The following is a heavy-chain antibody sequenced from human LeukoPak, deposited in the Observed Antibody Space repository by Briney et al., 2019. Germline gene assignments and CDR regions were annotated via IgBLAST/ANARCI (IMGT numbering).Heavy chain of an antibody. CDR1: GFTFSSYS. V-gene: IGHV3-21*01. Sequence: PGGSLRLSGAASGFTFSSYSMNWVRQAPGKGLEWVSSISSSSSYIYYADSVKGRFTISRDNAKNSLYLQMNSLRAEDTAVYYCARDLSTESLYYYGSGGYYNDYWGQGTLVTVSS. CDR3: ARDLSTESLYYYGSGGYYNDY. D-gene: IGHD3-10*01. J-gene: IGHJ4*02. CDR2: ISSSSSYI.